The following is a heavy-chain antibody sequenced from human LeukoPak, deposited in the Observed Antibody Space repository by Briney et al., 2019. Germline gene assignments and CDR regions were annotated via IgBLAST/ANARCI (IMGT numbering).Heavy chain of an antibody. Sequence: GASVKVSCKASGYTFTSYYMHWVRQAPGQGLEWMGWINPNSGGTNYAQKFQGRVTMTRDTSISTAYMELSRLRSDDTAVYYCARADFWSGYPFDYWGQGTLVTVSS. J-gene: IGHJ4*02. V-gene: IGHV1-2*02. CDR2: INPNSGGT. CDR1: GYTFTSYY. CDR3: ARADFWSGYPFDY. D-gene: IGHD3-3*01.